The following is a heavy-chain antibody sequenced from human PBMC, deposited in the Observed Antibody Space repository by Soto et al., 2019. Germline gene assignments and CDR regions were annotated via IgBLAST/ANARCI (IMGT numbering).Heavy chain of an antibody. CDR1: GYTFSGFY. V-gene: IGHV1-2*02. CDR3: ASAAVTGTAGLDF. Sequence: SVKVSCKASGYTFSGFYMHWGRQAPGQGLEWMGWINPNSGGTKSAEKFQGRVTMTRDTSISTAYMELSRLTSDDTAVYYCASAAVTGTAGLDFWGQGTQVTVPS. CDR2: INPNSGGT. D-gene: IGHD6-19*01. J-gene: IGHJ4*02.